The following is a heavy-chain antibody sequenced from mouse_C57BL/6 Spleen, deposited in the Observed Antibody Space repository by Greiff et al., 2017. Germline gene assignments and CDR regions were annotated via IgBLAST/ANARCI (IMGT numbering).Heavy chain of an antibody. Sequence: EVQLQESGEGLVKPGGSLKLSCAASGFTFSSYAMSWVRQTPEKRLEWVAYISSGGDYIYYADTVKGRFTISRDNARNTLYLQMSSLKSEDTAMYYCTRAHLGRGRNYFDYWGQGTTLTVSS. CDR3: TRAHLGRGRNYFDY. CDR2: ISSGGDYI. CDR1: GFTFSSYA. V-gene: IGHV5-9-1*02. D-gene: IGHD4-1*01. J-gene: IGHJ2*01.